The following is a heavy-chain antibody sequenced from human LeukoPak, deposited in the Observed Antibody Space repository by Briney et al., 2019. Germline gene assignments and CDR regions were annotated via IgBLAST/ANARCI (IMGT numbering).Heavy chain of an antibody. V-gene: IGHV4-39*07. Sequence: SETLSLTCAVSGDSVFSNNYYWAWIRQPPGEGLEWIGSDNYGGTSYYNASLSSRVSISFDTSKNQFSLKVTSLTAADTAIYYCARVARRDGYKIDSWGQGTLVTVSS. D-gene: IGHD5-24*01. J-gene: IGHJ4*02. CDR3: ARVARRDGYKIDS. CDR2: DNYGGTS. CDR1: GDSVFSNNYY.